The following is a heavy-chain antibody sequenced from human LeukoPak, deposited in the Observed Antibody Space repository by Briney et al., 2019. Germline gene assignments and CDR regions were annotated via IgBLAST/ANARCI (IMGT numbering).Heavy chain of an antibody. CDR1: GFTFSGYG. V-gene: IGHV3-33*01. J-gene: IGHJ4*02. Sequence: GGSLRLSCAASGFTFSGYGMHWVRQAPGKGLGWVGVIWYDGSSKYYADSVKGRFTISRDNPKNTLYLQMNSLRAEDTAVYYCARELPPLVKFYFDHWGQGTLVTVSS. CDR3: ARELPPLVKFYFDH. D-gene: IGHD1-26*01. CDR2: IWYDGSSK.